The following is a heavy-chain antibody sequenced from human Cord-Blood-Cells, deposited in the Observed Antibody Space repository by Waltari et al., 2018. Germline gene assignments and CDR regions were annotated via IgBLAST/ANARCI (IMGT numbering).Heavy chain of an antibody. CDR2: ISWNSGSI. CDR1: GFTFDDYA. CDR3: AKAGDCSSTSCYGLFDY. J-gene: IGHJ4*02. D-gene: IGHD2-2*01. Sequence: EVQLVESGGGLVQPGRSLRLYCAASGFTFDDYAMHWVRQAPGTGLEWVSGISWNSGSIGYADSGKGRFTISRDNAKNSLYLQMNSLRAEDTALYYCAKAGDCSSTSCYGLFDYWGQGTLVTVSS. V-gene: IGHV3-9*01.